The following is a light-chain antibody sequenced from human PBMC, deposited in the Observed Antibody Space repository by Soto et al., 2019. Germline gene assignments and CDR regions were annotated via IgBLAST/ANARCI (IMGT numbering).Light chain of an antibody. Sequence: EVVLTQSPGTLSLSPGETATLSCGVSHTYSTSYLAWYQQKPGQPPRLLIYCSSSRATGIPDRFSGHGSGTDFTLTISRLEPEDFAVYYCQQYGGSPITFGQGTRLEIK. J-gene: IGKJ5*01. CDR2: CSS. V-gene: IGKV3-20*01. CDR3: QQYGGSPIT. CDR1: HTYSTSY.